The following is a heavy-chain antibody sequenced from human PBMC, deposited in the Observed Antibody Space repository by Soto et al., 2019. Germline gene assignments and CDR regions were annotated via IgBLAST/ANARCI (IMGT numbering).Heavy chain of an antibody. CDR2: IYYSGST. CDR3: ASGSSDLFDY. D-gene: IGHD1-26*01. CDR1: GGSISSSSYY. Sequence: LSLTCTVSGGSISSSSYYWGWIRQPPGKGLEWIGSIYYSGSTYYNPSLKSRVTISVDTSKNQFSLKLSSVTAADTAVYYCASGSSDLFDYWGQGTLVTVSS. V-gene: IGHV4-39*01. J-gene: IGHJ4*02.